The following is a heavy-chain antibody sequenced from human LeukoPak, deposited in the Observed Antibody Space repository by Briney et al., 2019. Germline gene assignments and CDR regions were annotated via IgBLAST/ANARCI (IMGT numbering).Heavy chain of an antibody. CDR1: GGSISSGSYY. CDR3: ARSILWFGESYSYFDP. D-gene: IGHD3-10*01. CDR2: IYYSGST. J-gene: IGHJ5*02. Sequence: SENLSLTCTVSGGSISSGSYYWSWIRQPPGKGLEWIGYIYYSGSTNYNPSLKSRVTISVDTSKTQFSLKLSSVTAADTAVYYCARSILWFGESYSYFDPWGQGTLVTVSS. V-gene: IGHV4-61*01.